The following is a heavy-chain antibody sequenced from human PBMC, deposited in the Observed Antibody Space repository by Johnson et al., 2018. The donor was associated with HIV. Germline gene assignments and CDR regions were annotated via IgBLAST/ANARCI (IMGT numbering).Heavy chain of an antibody. V-gene: IGHV3-33*08. Sequence: QVQLVESGGGLLQPGGSLRLSCPASGFTFDTYGMHWVRQAPGKGLEWVAVIWYDGSNKYYADSVKVRFNISRDNSNNTLYLQMNSLSAEDTAVYYCAKPLVGATRDDAFDVWGQGTMVTVSS. D-gene: IGHD1-26*01. J-gene: IGHJ3*01. CDR1: GFTFDTYG. CDR2: IWYDGSNK. CDR3: AKPLVGATRDDAFDV.